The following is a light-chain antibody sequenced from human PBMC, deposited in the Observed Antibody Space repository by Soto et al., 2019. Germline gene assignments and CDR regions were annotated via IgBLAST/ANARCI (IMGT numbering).Light chain of an antibody. CDR1: QTISTS. J-gene: IGKJ4*01. CDR2: DAS. Sequence: EIVLTQSPATLSLSPGERATLSCRASQTISTSLAWYQQKPGQSPRLLIYDASNRATDIPARFSGSGSGTDFTLTISSLEPEDFAVYYCQQRIRSPLTFGGGTKVEIK. CDR3: QQRIRSPLT. V-gene: IGKV3-11*01.